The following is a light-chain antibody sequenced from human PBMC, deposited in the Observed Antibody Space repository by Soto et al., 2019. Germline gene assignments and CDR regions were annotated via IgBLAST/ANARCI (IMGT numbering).Light chain of an antibody. J-gene: IGKJ1*01. CDR3: QQYNDHLTWT. CDR2: DAS. Sequence: DIQMTQSPSTLSASVGDRVTITCRASQSISKWLAWYEQKPGKAPKVLIFDASILESGVPSRFSCSGSGTEFTLTISSLQPDDFATYYCQQYNDHLTWTCGQGTKVEIK. V-gene: IGKV1-5*01. CDR1: QSISKW.